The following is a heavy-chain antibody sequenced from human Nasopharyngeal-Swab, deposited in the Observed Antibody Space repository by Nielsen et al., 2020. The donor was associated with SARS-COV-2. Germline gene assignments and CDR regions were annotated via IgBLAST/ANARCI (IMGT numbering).Heavy chain of an antibody. Sequence: GESLKISCAASGFTFSSYGMHWVRQAPGKGLEWVAFIRYDGSNKYYADSVKGRFTISRDNSKNTLYLQMNSLRAEDTAVYYCAKVKSGTSYDAFDIWGQGTMVTVSS. CDR1: GFTFSSYG. V-gene: IGHV3-30*02. CDR3: AKVKSGTSYDAFDI. CDR2: IRYDGSNK. J-gene: IGHJ3*02. D-gene: IGHD1-26*01.